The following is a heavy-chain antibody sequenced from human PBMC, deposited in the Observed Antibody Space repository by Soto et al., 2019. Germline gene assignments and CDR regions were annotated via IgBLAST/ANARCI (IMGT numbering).Heavy chain of an antibody. V-gene: IGHV1-69*06. Sequence: GASVKVSCKASGGSLSTNPISWVRRAPGQGLEWMGGTGSGTGPGNHAQKFQGRLTVTADKSTSTVYMELTNLSSEDTAVYYCARRHSGGFFRFFXSWGQGTLVT. CDR1: GGSLSTNP. D-gene: IGHD2-15*01. J-gene: IGHJ4*02. CDR3: ARRHSGGFFRFFXS. CDR2: TGSGTGPG.